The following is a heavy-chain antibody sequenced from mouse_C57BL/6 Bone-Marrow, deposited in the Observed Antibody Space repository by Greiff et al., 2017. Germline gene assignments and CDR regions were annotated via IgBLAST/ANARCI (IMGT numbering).Heavy chain of an antibody. CDR1: GFTFSSYA. D-gene: IGHD1-1*01. V-gene: IGHV5-9-1*02. CDR2: ISSGGDYI. CDR3: TREGLYGSSPNWYLDV. Sequence: EVMLVESGEGLVKPGGSLKLSCAASGFTFSSYAMSWVRQTPEKRLEWVAYISSGGDYIYYADTVKGRFTFSRDNARNTLYLQMSSLKSEDTAMYYCTREGLYGSSPNWYLDVWGTGTTVTVSS. J-gene: IGHJ1*03.